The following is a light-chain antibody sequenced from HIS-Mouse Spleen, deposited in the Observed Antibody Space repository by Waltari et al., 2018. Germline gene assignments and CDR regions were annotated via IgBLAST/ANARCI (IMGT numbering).Light chain of an antibody. CDR1: SSDVGGYNY. CDR3: SSYAGSNIVV. CDR2: EVS. Sequence: QSALTQPPSASGSPGQSVTISCTGTSSDVGGYNYVSWYQQHPRKAPNLMIYEVSKRPSGVPDRFSGSKSGNTASLTVSGLQAEDEADYYCSSYAGSNIVVFGGGTKLTVL. V-gene: IGLV2-8*01. J-gene: IGLJ2*01.